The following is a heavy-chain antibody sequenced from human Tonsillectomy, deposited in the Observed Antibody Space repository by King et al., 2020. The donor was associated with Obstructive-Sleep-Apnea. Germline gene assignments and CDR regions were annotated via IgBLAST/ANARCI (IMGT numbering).Heavy chain of an antibody. J-gene: IGHJ5*02. Sequence: VQLVESGGGLVQPGGSLRLSCAVSGFSFSNYWMTWVRQAPGKGLEFVANIKQDETVKNYVDSVKGRFTSTRANAKNSVFLQMSSLRAEDTAVYYCAGDDRYSFFAHWGQGTQVTVSS. CDR3: AGDDRYSFFAH. V-gene: IGHV3-7*01. CDR1: GFSFSNYW. CDR2: IKQDETVK. D-gene: IGHD5-18*01.